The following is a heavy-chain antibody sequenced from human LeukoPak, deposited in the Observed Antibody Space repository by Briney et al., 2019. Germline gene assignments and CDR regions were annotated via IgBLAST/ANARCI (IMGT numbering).Heavy chain of an antibody. CDR3: TIGLAGDWDAFDI. CDR1: GYTFTTYA. D-gene: IGHD6-19*01. CDR2: IHADSGNT. J-gene: IGHJ3*02. V-gene: IGHV1-3*01. Sequence: ASVKVSCKTSGYTFTTYAVHWVRQAPGQRLEWMGWIHADSGNTKYSQKLQGRVAIARDTSASTIYMELTSLRIEYTAVYFCTIGLAGDWDAFDIWGLGTMVTVSS.